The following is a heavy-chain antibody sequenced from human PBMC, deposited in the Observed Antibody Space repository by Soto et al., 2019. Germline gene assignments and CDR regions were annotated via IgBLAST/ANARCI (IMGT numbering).Heavy chain of an antibody. D-gene: IGHD1-26*01. CDR1: GYTFTSYY. J-gene: IGHJ6*02. CDR2: INPSGGST. Sequence: VKVSCKASGYTFTSYYMHWVRQAPGQGLEWMGIINPSGGSTSYAQKFQGRVTMTRDTSTSTVYMELSSLRSEDTAVYYCARDLGIVGAHYYYYGMDVWGQGTTVTVSS. CDR3: ARDLGIVGAHYYYYGMDV. V-gene: IGHV1-46*03.